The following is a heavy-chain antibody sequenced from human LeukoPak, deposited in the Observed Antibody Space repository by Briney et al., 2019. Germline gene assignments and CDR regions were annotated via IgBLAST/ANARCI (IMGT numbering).Heavy chain of an antibody. V-gene: IGHV3-7*01. CDR2: IKLDGSEE. CDR1: GFTFSSYW. D-gene: IGHD1-26*01. Sequence: GGSLRLSCAASGFTFSSYWMSWVRQAPGKGLEWVANIKLDGSEENYVDSVKGRLTISRDNVKNSLYLQMNSLRVEDTAVYYCVRDRGRASVDYWGQGTLVTVSS. J-gene: IGHJ4*02. CDR3: VRDRGRASVDY.